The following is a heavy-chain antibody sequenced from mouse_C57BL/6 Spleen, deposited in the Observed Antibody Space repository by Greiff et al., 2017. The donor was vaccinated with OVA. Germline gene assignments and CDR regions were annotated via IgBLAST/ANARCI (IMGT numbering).Heavy chain of an antibody. J-gene: IGHJ1*03. CDR1: GYSITSGYY. V-gene: IGHV3-6*01. Sequence: DVQLQESGPGLVKPSQSLSLTCSVTGYSITSGYYWNWIRQFPGNKLEWMGYISYDGSNNYNPSLKNRISITRDTSKNQFFLKLNSVTTEDTATYYCAREGNCDVWGTGTTVTVSS. CDR3: AREGNCDV. CDR2: ISYDGSN.